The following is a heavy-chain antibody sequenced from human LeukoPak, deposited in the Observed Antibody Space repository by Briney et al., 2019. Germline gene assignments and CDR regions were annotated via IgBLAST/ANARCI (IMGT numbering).Heavy chain of an antibody. CDR3: ARDPVTMVREMAKPLYYFDY. CDR1: GHTFTSYY. CDR2: INPSGGST. V-gene: IGHV1-46*01. D-gene: IGHD3-10*01. J-gene: IGHJ4*02. Sequence: GASVKVSCKASGHTFTSYYMHWVRQAPGQGLEWMGIINPSGGSTSYAQKFQGRVTMTRDMSTSTVYMELSSLRSEDTAVYYCARDPVTMVREMAKPLYYFDYWGQGTLVTVSS.